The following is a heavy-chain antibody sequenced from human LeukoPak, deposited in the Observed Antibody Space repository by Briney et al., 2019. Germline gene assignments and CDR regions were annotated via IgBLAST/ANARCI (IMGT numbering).Heavy chain of an antibody. D-gene: IGHD6-19*01. CDR3: AREPVAVAGTLGVFDY. CDR2: INPSGGST. V-gene: IGHV1-46*01. CDR1: GYTFTSYY. J-gene: IGHJ4*02. Sequence: ASVKVSCKASGYTFTSYYMHWARQAPGQGLEWMGIINPSGGSTSYAQKFQGRVTMTRDTSTSTVYMELSSLRSEDTAVYYCAREPVAVAGTLGVFDYWGQGTLVTVSS.